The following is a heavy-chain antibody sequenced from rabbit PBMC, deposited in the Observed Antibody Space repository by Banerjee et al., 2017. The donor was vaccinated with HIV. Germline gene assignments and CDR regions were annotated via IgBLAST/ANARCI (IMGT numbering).Heavy chain of an antibody. V-gene: IGHV1S45*01. D-gene: IGHD1-1*01. CDR3: ARDNSDYFVFNL. CDR1: GFDFSSNE. Sequence: QEQLEESGGDLVQPGASLTLTCKASGFDFSSNEMCWVRQAPGKGLEWIGCIDADSYGSTYYASWAKGRFTISKASSTTVTLQMTSLTAADTATYFCARDNSDYFVFNLWGPGTL. J-gene: IGHJ4*01. CDR2: IDADSYGST.